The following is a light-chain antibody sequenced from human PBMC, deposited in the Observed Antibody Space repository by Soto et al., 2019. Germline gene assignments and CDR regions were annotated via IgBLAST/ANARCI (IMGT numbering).Light chain of an antibody. J-gene: IGKJ1*01. CDR2: SGD. Sequence: VVVTQSPDTLSLSPGDTATLSCRASQSVSSSVAWYQHKPGQSPRLVVYSGDKRAPGIPPRFSGSGSGTDFTLTISSLESDDFAIYYCQQRYRWHRAFGPGNKVEIX. CDR3: QQRYRWHRA. V-gene: IGKV3D-11*02. CDR1: QSVSSS.